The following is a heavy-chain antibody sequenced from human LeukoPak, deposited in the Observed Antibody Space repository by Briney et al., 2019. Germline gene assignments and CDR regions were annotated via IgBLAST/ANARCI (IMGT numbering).Heavy chain of an antibody. CDR2: INHSGST. CDR3: ARKALGYCSGGSCYSLWYYFDF. J-gene: IGHJ4*02. Sequence: SETLSLTCAVYGGSFSGYYWSWIRQPPGKGLEWIGEINHSGSTNYNPSLKSRVTISVDTSKSQFSLKLSSVTAADTAVYYCARKALGYCSGGSCYSLWYYFDFWGQGTLVTVSS. D-gene: IGHD2-15*01. V-gene: IGHV4-34*01. CDR1: GGSFSGYY.